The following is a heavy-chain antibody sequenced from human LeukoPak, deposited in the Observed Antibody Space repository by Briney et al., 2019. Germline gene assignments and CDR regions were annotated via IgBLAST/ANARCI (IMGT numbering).Heavy chain of an antibody. D-gene: IGHD6-19*01. CDR3: ATDRVYRSSGRSWGFFDY. CDR1: RYRLSHLS. Sequence: SVKVSCKISRYRLSHLSIHSVGGAPGDGLGGLRGFDSEINKMVHSQKFQGRVTMTEDTSADPAYMELTSLRSEDTAVYFCATDRVYRSSGRSWGFFDYWGQGTLVIVSS. V-gene: IGHV1-24*01. CDR2: FDSEINKM. J-gene: IGHJ4*02.